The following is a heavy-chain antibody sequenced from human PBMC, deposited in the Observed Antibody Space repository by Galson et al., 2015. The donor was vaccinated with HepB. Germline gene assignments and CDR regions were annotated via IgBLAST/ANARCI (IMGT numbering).Heavy chain of an antibody. CDR2: ISYDGSNK. CDR1: GFTFSSYG. Sequence: SLRLSCAASGFTFSSYGMHWVRQAPGKGLEWVAVISYDGSNKYYADSVKGRFTISRDNSKNTLYLQMNSLRAEDTAVYYCAKDGVGSNFWSGYFYYYYYYMDVWGKGTTVTVSS. V-gene: IGHV3-30*18. CDR3: AKDGVGSNFWSGYFYYYYYYMDV. J-gene: IGHJ6*03. D-gene: IGHD3-3*01.